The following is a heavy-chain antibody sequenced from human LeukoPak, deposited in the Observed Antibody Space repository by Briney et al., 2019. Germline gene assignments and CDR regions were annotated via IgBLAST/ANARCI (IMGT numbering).Heavy chain of an antibody. V-gene: IGHV4-4*07. CDR2: IYTSGST. D-gene: IGHD3-22*01. CDR3: ASYNYYDSSGYPN. CDR1: GGSISSYY. Sequence: SETLSLTCTVSGGSISSYYWSWIRQPAGKGLEWIGRIYTSGSTNYNPSLKSRVTISVDTSKNQFSLKLSSVTAADTAVYYCASYNYYDSSGYPNWGQGTLVTVSS. J-gene: IGHJ4*02.